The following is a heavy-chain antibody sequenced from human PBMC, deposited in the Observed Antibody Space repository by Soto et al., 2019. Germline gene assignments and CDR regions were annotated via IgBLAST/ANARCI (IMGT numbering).Heavy chain of an antibody. CDR2: ISSSSSYI. V-gene: IGHV3-21*01. Sequence: EVQLVESGGGLVQPGGSLRLSCAASGFTFSSYWMHWVRQAPGKGLVWVSSISSSSSYIYYADSVKGRFTISRDNAKNSLYLQMNSLRAEDTAVYYCASSNTPDYWGQGTLVTVSS. D-gene: IGHD3-3*02. J-gene: IGHJ4*02. CDR1: GFTFSSYW. CDR3: ASSNTPDY.